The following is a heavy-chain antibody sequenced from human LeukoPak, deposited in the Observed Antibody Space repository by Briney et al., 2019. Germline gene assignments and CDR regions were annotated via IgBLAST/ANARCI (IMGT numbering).Heavy chain of an antibody. CDR1: GDSLNNYY. J-gene: IGHJ4*02. V-gene: IGHV4-59*08. CDR3: ARHPGANYFDY. D-gene: IGHD1-14*01. CDR2: IYYSGST. Sequence: SETLSLTCTVSGDSLNNYYWSWIRQPPGKGLEWIGYIYYSGSTNYNPSLKSRATISVDTSKNQFSLKVSSVTAADTALYYCARHPGANYFDYWGQGTLVTVSS.